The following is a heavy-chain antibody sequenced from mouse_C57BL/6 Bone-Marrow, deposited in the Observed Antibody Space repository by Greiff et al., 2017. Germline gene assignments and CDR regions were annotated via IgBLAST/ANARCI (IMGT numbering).Heavy chain of an antibody. CDR2: IWSGGST. D-gene: IGHD1-1*01. V-gene: IGHV2-2*01. CDR1: GFSLTSYG. Sequence: QVQLQQSGPGLVQPSQSLSITCTVSGFSLTSYGVHWVRQSPGKGLEWLGVIWSGGSTDYNAAFISRLSISKDNSKIQVFFKMNSLQADDTAIYYCARNCPYYYGSSDWYFDVWGTGTAVTVSS. CDR3: ARNCPYYYGSSDWYFDV. J-gene: IGHJ1*03.